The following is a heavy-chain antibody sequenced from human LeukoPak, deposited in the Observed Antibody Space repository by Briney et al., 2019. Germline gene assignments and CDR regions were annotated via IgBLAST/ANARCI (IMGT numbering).Heavy chain of an antibody. V-gene: IGHV4-39*07. CDR3: ARDRLVAAAGT. Sequence: PSETLSLTCTVSGGSMSNNYWSWIRQPPGKGLEWIGSIYYSGSTYYNPSLKSRVTISVDTSKNQFSLKLSSVTAADTAVYYCARDRLVAAAGTLGQGTLVTVSS. CDR1: GGSMSNNY. CDR2: IYYSGST. D-gene: IGHD6-13*01. J-gene: IGHJ5*02.